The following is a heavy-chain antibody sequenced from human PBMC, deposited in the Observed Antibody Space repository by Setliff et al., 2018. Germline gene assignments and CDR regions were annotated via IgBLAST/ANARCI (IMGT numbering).Heavy chain of an antibody. CDR1: GYSFTTYW. J-gene: IGHJ3*02. D-gene: IGHD3-9*01. CDR3: ARQGRPKYDILTGFAYGDAFDI. CDR2: IYPRDSDV. V-gene: IGHV5-51*01. Sequence: GESLKISCKGSGYSFTTYWIAWVRQMPGKGLEWMGIIYPRDSDVRYSPSFQGQVTISADKPISTAYLQWSSLKASDTAVYYCARQGRPKYDILTGFAYGDAFDIWGQGTMVTVSS.